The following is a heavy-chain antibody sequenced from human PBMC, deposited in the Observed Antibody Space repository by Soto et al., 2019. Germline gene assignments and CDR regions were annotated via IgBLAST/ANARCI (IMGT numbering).Heavy chain of an antibody. V-gene: IGHV4-31*03. CDR2: IFYSGST. CDR3: ARGYLQSGYSSSWVFDY. D-gene: IGHD6-13*01. J-gene: IGHJ4*02. CDR1: GGSINSSGYY. Sequence: QVPLQESGPGLVKPLQTLSLISTVSGGSINSSGYYRNWIRQHPGKGLECIGYIFYSGSTYYNPFFRSRVTISAGTSEIQFSLNLSSVTAADTAVYFCARGYLQSGYSSSWVFDYWGQGTLVNVSS.